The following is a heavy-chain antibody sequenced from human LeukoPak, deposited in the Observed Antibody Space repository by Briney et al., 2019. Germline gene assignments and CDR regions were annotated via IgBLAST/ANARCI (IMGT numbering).Heavy chain of an antibody. D-gene: IGHD3-22*01. Sequence: GGSLRLSCAASGFTFSSYSMNWVRQAPGKGLEWVSSISSSSSYIYYADSVKGRFTISRDSAKNSLYLQMNSLRAEDTAVYYCARVHYHDSSGYDYWGQGTLVTVSS. CDR1: GFTFSSYS. CDR2: ISSSSSYI. CDR3: ARVHYHDSSGYDY. V-gene: IGHV3-21*01. J-gene: IGHJ4*02.